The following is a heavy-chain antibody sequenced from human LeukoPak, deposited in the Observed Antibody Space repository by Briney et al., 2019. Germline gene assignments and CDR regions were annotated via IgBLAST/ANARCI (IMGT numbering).Heavy chain of an antibody. CDR3: ARDYILPLETDNGDGFAI. CDR2: VSPSHTTR. Sequence: ASVIVSCKASGYTFRQYSISWVRQAPGKGLEWMGWVSPSHTTRVYAQQFQGRVTMTADTNTNTVSMELRSLRSDDTAVYFCARDYILPLETDNGDGFAIWGQGTVVSVSS. D-gene: IGHD3-3*02. J-gene: IGHJ3*02. CDR1: GYTFRQYS. V-gene: IGHV1-18*01.